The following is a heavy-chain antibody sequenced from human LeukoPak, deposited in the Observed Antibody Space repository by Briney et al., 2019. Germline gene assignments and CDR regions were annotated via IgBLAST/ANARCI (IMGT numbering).Heavy chain of an antibody. D-gene: IGHD2-15*01. V-gene: IGHV4-30-2*01. CDR1: GGSISSGDYS. J-gene: IGHJ4*02. CDR2: INHSGST. CDR3: ARFRKSALGYCSGGSCYSPFDY. Sequence: SQTLSLTCTVSGGSISSGDYSWSWIRQPPGKGLEWIGEINHSGSTNYNPSLKSRVTISVDTSKNQFSLKLSSVTAADTAVYYCARFRKSALGYCSGGSCYSPFDYWGRGTLVTVSS.